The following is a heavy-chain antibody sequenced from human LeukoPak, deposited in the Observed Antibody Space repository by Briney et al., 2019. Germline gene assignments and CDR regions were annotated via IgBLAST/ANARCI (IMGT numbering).Heavy chain of an antibody. Sequence: SVKVSCKASGGTFSSYTISWVRQAPGQGLEWMGRIIPILGIANYAQKFQGKVTITADKSTSTAYMELSSLRSEDTAVYYCASNKGSESSSFDYWGQGTLVTVSS. J-gene: IGHJ4*02. V-gene: IGHV1-69*02. CDR1: GGTFSSYT. CDR2: IIPILGIA. CDR3: ASNKGSESSSFDY. D-gene: IGHD6-6*01.